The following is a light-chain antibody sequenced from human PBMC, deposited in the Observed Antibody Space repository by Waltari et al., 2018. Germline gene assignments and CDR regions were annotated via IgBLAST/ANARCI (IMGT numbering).Light chain of an antibody. CDR1: SSNIGSNT. Sequence: QSVLTQPPSASGTPGQRVTISCSGSSSNIGSNTVNWYQFCPGTAPKLLIYSNKQRPSGVPDRFSGSKSGTSASLAISGLQSEDEAAYYCAAWDDSLNGPVFGGGTSLTVL. CDR3: AAWDDSLNGPV. V-gene: IGLV1-44*01. J-gene: IGLJ3*02. CDR2: SNK.